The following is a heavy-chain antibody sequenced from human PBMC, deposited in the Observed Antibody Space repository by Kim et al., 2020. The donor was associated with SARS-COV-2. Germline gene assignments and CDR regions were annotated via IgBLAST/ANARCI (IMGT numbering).Heavy chain of an antibody. J-gene: IGHJ4*02. V-gene: IGHV1-18*01. Sequence: NTNDAQKLQGRVTMTTDTSTSTAYMELRSLRSDDTAVYYCARIVATILDYWGQGTLVTVSS. D-gene: IGHD5-12*01. CDR3: ARIVATILDY. CDR2: NT.